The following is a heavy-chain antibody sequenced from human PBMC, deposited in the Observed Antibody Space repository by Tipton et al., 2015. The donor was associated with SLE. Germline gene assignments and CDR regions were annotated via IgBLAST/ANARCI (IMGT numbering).Heavy chain of an antibody. CDR1: GGSISSGSYY. CDR2: IYTSGST. Sequence: LRLSCTVSGGSISSGSYYWSWIQQPAGKGLEWIGRIYTSGSTNYNPSLKSRVTISVDTSKNQFSLKLSSVTAADTAVYYCARGLIAARFDYWGQGTLVTVSS. D-gene: IGHD6-6*01. J-gene: IGHJ4*02. CDR3: ARGLIAARFDY. V-gene: IGHV4-61*02.